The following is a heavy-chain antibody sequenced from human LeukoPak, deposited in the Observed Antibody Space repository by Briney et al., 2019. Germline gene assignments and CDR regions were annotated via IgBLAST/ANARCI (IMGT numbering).Heavy chain of an antibody. Sequence: GGSLRLSCAASGFSFSDAWMSWVRQIPGKGLEWVSSISSSSSYIYYADSVKGRFTISRDNAKNSLYLQMNSPRAEDTAVYYCARDAYYYGSGPTRSPFDYWGQGTLVTVSS. CDR1: GFSFSDAW. CDR3: ARDAYYYGSGPTRSPFDY. V-gene: IGHV3-21*01. J-gene: IGHJ4*02. CDR2: ISSSSSYI. D-gene: IGHD3-10*01.